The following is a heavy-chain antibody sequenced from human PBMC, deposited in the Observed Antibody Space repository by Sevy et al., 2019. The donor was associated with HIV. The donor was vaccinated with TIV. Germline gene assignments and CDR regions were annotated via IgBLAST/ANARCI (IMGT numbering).Heavy chain of an antibody. CDR1: GFTFSNAW. V-gene: IGHV3-15*01. CDR3: TTDEAAYGIVVVTDAFDI. D-gene: IGHD3-22*01. J-gene: IGHJ3*02. CDR2: IKSKTDGGTT. Sequence: GGSLRHSCAASGFTFSNAWMSWVRQAPGKGLEWVGRIKSKTDGGTTDYAAPVKGRFTISRDDSKNTLYLQMNSLKTEDTAVYYCTTDEAAYGIVVVTDAFDIWGQGTMVTVSS.